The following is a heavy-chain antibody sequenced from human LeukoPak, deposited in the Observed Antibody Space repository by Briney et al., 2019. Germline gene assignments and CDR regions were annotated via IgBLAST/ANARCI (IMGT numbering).Heavy chain of an antibody. V-gene: IGHV4-34*01. Sequence: SETLSLTCAVYGESFSGYYWSWIRQPPGKGLEWIGEINHSGSTNYNPSLKSRVTISVDTSKNQFSLKLSSVTAADTAVYYCASVFYDSSGYYLNYFDYWGQGTLVTVSS. D-gene: IGHD3-22*01. J-gene: IGHJ4*02. CDR1: GESFSGYY. CDR2: INHSGST. CDR3: ASVFYDSSGYYLNYFDY.